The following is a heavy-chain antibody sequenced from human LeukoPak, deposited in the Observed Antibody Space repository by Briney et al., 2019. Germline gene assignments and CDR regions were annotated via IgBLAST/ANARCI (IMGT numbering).Heavy chain of an antibody. V-gene: IGHV4-59*01. D-gene: IGHD3-10*01. CDR3: ARGSVQYYFDY. Sequence: SETLSLTCTVSGGSISSYYWSWIRQPPGKGLEWIGYIYYSGSTNYNPSLESRVTISVDTSKNQFSLKLSSVTAADTAVYYCARGSVQYYFDYWGQGTLVTVSS. J-gene: IGHJ4*02. CDR2: IYYSGST. CDR1: GGSISSYY.